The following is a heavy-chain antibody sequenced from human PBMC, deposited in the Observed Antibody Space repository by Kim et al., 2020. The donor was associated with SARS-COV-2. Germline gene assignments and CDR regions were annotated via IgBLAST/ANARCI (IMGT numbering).Heavy chain of an antibody. D-gene: IGHD5-18*01. V-gene: IGHV3-23*01. CDR3: AKGFQAMALFDY. CDR2: ISGSGGST. J-gene: IGHJ4*02. CDR1: GFTFSGYA. Sequence: GGSLRLSCAASGFTFSGYAMSWVRQAPGKGLEWVSAISGSGGSTYYADSGKGRFTISRDNSKNTLYLQMNSLRAEDTAVYYCAKGFQAMALFDYWGQGTLVTVSS.